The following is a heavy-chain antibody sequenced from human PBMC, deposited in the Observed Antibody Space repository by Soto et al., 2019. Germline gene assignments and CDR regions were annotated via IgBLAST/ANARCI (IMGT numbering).Heavy chain of an antibody. J-gene: IGHJ5*02. CDR2: LIPIFRSP. CDR1: GGAFSTYA. D-gene: IGHD2-21*01. Sequence: QVQLVQSGAEVKKPGSSVKVSCKASGGAFSTYAITWVRQAPGQGLEWMGGLIPIFRSPTYAQRFQGRLTITADESSTTAYMELSSLTSEETAMYYCARGKEMAIISSNWLDPWGQGTLVTVSS. V-gene: IGHV1-69*01. CDR3: ARGKEMAIISSNWLDP.